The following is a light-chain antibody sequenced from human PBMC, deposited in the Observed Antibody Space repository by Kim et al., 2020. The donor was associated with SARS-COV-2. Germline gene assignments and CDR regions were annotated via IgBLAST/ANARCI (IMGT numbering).Light chain of an antibody. Sequence: DILLTQSPGTLSLSPGKRATLSCRASQSVNSNSLAWYQQRPGQTPRLLIYSISSRATGIPDRFSGSGSGTDFTLTISRLEPEDCAVYYCQQYGRSPITFGQGTRLEIK. CDR2: SIS. CDR3: QQYGRSPIT. CDR1: QSVNSNS. J-gene: IGKJ5*01. V-gene: IGKV3-20*01.